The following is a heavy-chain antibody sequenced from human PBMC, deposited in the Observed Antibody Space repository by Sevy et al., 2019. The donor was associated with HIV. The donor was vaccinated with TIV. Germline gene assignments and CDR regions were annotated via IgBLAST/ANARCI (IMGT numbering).Heavy chain of an antibody. CDR3: ARDRYYDSSGMGGWSNYYYYGMDV. V-gene: IGHV1-69*13. CDR1: GGTFSSYA. D-gene: IGHD3-22*01. Sequence: ASVKVSCKASGGTFSSYAISWVRQAPGQGLEWMGGIIPIFGTANYAQKFQGRVTITADESTSTAYVELSSLRSEDTDVYYCARDRYYDSSGMGGWSNYYYYGMDVWGQGTTVTVSS. J-gene: IGHJ6*02. CDR2: IIPIFGTA.